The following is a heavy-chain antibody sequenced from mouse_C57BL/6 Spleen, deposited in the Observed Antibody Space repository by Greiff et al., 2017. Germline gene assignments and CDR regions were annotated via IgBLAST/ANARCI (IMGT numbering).Heavy chain of an antibody. Sequence: EVQLVESGGGLVQPGGSMKLSCVASGFTFSHYWMNWVRQSPEKGLEWVAQIRLKSDNYATHYAESVKGRFTISRDDSKSSVYLQMNNLRAEDTGIYYCTGTGRYGYDRGYYAMDYWGQGTSVTVSS. CDR1: GFTFSHYW. D-gene: IGHD2-2*01. V-gene: IGHV6-3*01. J-gene: IGHJ4*01. CDR3: TGTGRYGYDRGYYAMDY. CDR2: IRLKSDNYAT.